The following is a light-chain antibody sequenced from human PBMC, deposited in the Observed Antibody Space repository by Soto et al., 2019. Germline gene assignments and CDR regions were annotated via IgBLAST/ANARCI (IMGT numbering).Light chain of an antibody. CDR2: DAS. V-gene: IGKV3-11*01. CDR3: QQRSNWPPRLT. Sequence: EIVLTQSPATLSLSPGERATLSCRASQSVSSYLAWYQQKPGQAPRLLIYDASNRATGIPARFSGSGSGTDFTLTSSSLEPEDFAVYYGQQRSNWPPRLTFGGGTKVEIK. J-gene: IGKJ4*01. CDR1: QSVSSY.